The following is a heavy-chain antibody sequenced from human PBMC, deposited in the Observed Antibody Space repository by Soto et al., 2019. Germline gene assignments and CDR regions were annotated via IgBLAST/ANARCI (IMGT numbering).Heavy chain of an antibody. CDR3: ATLAKLAEGAFDI. CDR2: IIPIFGTA. CDR1: GGTFSSYA. J-gene: IGHJ3*02. Sequence: ASVKVSCKASGGTFSSYAISWVRQAPGQGLEWMGGIIPIFGTANYAQKFQGRVTITADESTSTAYMELSSLRSEDTAVYYCATLAKLAEGAFDIWGQGTMVTVSS. D-gene: IGHD1-1*01. V-gene: IGHV1-69*13.